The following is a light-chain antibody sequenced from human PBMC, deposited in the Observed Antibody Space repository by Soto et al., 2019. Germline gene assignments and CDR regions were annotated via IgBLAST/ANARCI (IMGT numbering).Light chain of an antibody. V-gene: IGKV3-20*01. CDR2: GAS. CDR1: QSVTSNF. Sequence: ENVLTQSPGTLSLSPGERATLSCRASQSVTSNFLAWYQQKPAQAPRLLIYGASTRAAGVPDRFSGSGSGTDFTLTITRLEPEDFAVYSCQQYGRSPLLYTFGQGTKLGVK. J-gene: IGKJ2*01. CDR3: QQYGRSPLLYT.